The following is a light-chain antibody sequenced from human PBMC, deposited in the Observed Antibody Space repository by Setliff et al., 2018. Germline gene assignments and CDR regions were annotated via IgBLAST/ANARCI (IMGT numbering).Light chain of an antibody. CDR1: LNDSATSKY. J-gene: IGLJ1*01. CDR3: SSYISSSTFV. V-gene: IGLV2-14*03. CDR2: DVS. Sequence: QSALTQPASVSGSPGQSITISCTGTLNDSATSKYVSWYQQYADKAPQIMIYDVSKRPSGVSNRFSGSKSGNTASLTISGLQAEDEADYYCSSYISSSTFVFGTGTKVT.